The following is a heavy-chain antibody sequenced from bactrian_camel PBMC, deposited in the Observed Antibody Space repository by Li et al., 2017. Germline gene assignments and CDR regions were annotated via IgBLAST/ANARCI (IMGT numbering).Heavy chain of an antibody. D-gene: IGHD3*01. CDR3: KTSGGGWCLLD. V-gene: IGHV3S53*01. J-gene: IGHJ4*01. CDR1: GFGYSSYC. CDR2: IDSGGST. Sequence: VQLVESGGGLVQPGGSLRLSCTISGFGYSSYCMAWFRQAPGKEREGVAVIDSGGSTTYADSVKGRFTISQGNSKNTLHLQMNSLKPEDTAVYSCKTSGGGWCLLDWGQ.